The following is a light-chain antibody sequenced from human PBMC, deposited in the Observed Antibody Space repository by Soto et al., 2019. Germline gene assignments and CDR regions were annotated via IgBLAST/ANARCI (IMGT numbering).Light chain of an antibody. CDR3: VSFTTSITVEV. V-gene: IGLV2-14*01. CDR1: SSDVGRYNY. CDR2: EVS. J-gene: IGLJ1*01. Sequence: QSVLTQPPSASGSPGQSVTISCIGTSSDVGRYNYVSWYQQHPGKAPKLIIYEVSHRPSGVSTRFSGSKSGLTASLTISGLQAEDEADYYCVSFTTSITVEVFGSGTKVTVL.